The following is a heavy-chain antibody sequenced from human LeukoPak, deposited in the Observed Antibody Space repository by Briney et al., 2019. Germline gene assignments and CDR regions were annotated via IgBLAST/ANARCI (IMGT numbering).Heavy chain of an antibody. Sequence: GGSLRLSCAASGFTFNNYGMHYVRQAPGKGLEWVAVISDDGRNKNYADSVKGRFTISRDNSNNTLYLQMNSLRAEDTGEYYCAKDDETTASGTFDYWGQGTLVTVSS. V-gene: IGHV3-30*18. CDR2: ISDDGRNK. CDR1: GFTFNNYG. D-gene: IGHD6-13*01. J-gene: IGHJ4*02. CDR3: AKDDETTASGTFDY.